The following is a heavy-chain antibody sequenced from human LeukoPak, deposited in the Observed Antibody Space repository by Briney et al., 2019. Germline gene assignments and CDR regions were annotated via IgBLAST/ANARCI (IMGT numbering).Heavy chain of an antibody. J-gene: IGHJ6*02. D-gene: IGHD3-10*01. V-gene: IGHV4-39*07. CDR3: ARDSYDSGSYYSYYYNGMDV. CDR2: VYKSGTT. Sequence: SETLSLTCTVSGGSISSPTYYWGWIRQPPGKGLEWIGTVYKSGTTYVNPPVKSRVSISVDTSKNQFSLKLKSVTAADTAVYYCARDSYDSGSYYSYYYNGMDVWGQGTTVTVSS. CDR1: GGSISSPTYY.